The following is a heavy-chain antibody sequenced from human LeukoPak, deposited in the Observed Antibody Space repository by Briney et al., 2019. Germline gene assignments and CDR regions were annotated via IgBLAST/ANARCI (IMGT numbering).Heavy chain of an antibody. CDR2: INWNGGST. Sequence: GGSLRLSCAASGFTFDDYGMSWVRQAPGKGLEWVSGINWNGGSTGYADSVKGRFTISRDNAKNSLYLQMNSLRAEDTAVYYCAKASAMIVVVSKHFDYWGQGTLVTVSS. CDR3: AKASAMIVVVSKHFDY. CDR1: GFTFDDYG. J-gene: IGHJ4*02. D-gene: IGHD3-22*01. V-gene: IGHV3-20*04.